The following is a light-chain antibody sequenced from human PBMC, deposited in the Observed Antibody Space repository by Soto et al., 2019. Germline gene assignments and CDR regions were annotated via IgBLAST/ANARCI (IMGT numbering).Light chain of an antibody. CDR1: QSISSY. Sequence: ELELTQSPATRSLSPGERATLSCRASQSISSYLAWYKPKPGQAPRLLIYGASNRATGIPDRFSGSGSGTDFTLTIRRLEPEEFAVYYCQHYGSSRTFGQGTKLEIK. CDR3: QHYGSSRT. CDR2: GAS. V-gene: IGKV3-20*01. J-gene: IGKJ1*01.